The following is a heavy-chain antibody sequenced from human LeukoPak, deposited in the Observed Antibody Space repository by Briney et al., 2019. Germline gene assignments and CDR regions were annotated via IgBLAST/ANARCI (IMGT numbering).Heavy chain of an antibody. V-gene: IGHV3-33*06. CDR1: GFTFSSYG. Sequence: GGSLRLSCAASGFTFSSYGMHWVRQAPGKGLEWVAVIWYDGSNKYYADSVKGRFTISRDNSKNTLYLQMNSLRAEDTAVYYCAKGAYGLGSYPPADIWGQGTMVTVSS. J-gene: IGHJ3*02. CDR2: IWYDGSNK. D-gene: IGHD3-10*01. CDR3: AKGAYGLGSYPPADI.